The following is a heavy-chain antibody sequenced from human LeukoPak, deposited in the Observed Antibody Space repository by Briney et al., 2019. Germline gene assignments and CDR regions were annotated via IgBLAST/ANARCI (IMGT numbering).Heavy chain of an antibody. CDR2: ISAYNGNT. D-gene: IGHD2-15*01. CDR1: GYTFTSYG. V-gene: IGHV1-18*01. Sequence: ASVKVSCKASGYTFTSYGISWVRQAPGQGLEWMGWISAYNGNTNYAQKLQGRVTMTTDTSTSTAYKELRSLRSDDTAVYYCARDTKIGYCSGGSCYPFHYGMDVWGQGTTVTVSS. J-gene: IGHJ6*02. CDR3: ARDTKIGYCSGGSCYPFHYGMDV.